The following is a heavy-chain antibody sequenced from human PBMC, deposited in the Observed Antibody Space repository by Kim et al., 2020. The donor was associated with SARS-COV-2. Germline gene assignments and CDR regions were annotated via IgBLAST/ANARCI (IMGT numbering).Heavy chain of an antibody. D-gene: IGHD5-18*01. J-gene: IGHJ4*02. V-gene: IGHV3-23*01. Sequence: GGSLRLSCAASGFTFSSYAMSWVRQAPGKGLEWVSAISGSGGSTYYADSVKGRFTISRDNSKNTLYLQMNSLRAEDTAVYYCAKEVGGYSYGYNYFDYWGQGTLVTVSS. CDR2: ISGSGGST. CDR1: GFTFSSYA. CDR3: AKEVGGYSYGYNYFDY.